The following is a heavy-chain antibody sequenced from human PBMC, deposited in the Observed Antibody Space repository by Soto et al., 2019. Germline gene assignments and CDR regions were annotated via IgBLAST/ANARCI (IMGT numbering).Heavy chain of an antibody. D-gene: IGHD5-12*01. CDR3: TTALGYDAPIYAFDI. CDR1: GFTFSSYA. V-gene: IGHV3-15*01. Sequence: GGSLRLSCSASGFTFSSYAMHWVRQAPGKGLEWVGRIKSKTDGGTTDYAAPVKGRFTISRDDSKNTLYLQMNSLKTEDTAVYYCTTALGYDAPIYAFDIWGQGTMVTVSS. CDR2: IKSKTDGGTT. J-gene: IGHJ3*02.